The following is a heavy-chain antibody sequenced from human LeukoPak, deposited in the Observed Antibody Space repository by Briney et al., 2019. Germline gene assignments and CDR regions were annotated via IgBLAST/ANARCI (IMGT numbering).Heavy chain of an antibody. J-gene: IGHJ5*02. V-gene: IGHV6-1*01. CDR3: ARDRRINYYDSLGFDP. CDR2: TYYRSKWYN. CDR1: GDSVSSNSAA. D-gene: IGHD3-22*01. Sequence: SQTLSLTCAISGDSVSSNSAAWTWIRQSPSRGLEWLGRTYYRSKWYNDYAVSVKSRITINPDTSKNQFSLQLNSVTPEDTAVYYCARDRRINYYDSLGFDPWGQGTLVTVSS.